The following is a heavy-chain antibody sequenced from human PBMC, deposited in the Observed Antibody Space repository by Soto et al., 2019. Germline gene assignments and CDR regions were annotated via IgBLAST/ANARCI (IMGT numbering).Heavy chain of an antibody. CDR2: IYYSGST. Sequence: QVQLQESGPGLVKPSETLSLTCTVSGGSIGSYYWNWIRQPPGKGLEWIGYIYYSGSTNYNPSLKSRVTISVDTSKNQFSLKPSSVTAADTAVYYCARDGGFYYGMDVWGQGTTVTVSS. J-gene: IGHJ6*02. D-gene: IGHD3-3*01. CDR1: GGSIGSYY. V-gene: IGHV4-59*01. CDR3: ARDGGFYYGMDV.